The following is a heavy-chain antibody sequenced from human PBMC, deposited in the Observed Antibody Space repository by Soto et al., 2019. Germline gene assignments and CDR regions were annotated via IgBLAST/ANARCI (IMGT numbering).Heavy chain of an antibody. CDR2: IWYDGTST. V-gene: IGHV3-33*01. CDR3: ARDGTPQVFMEKGHYNYYSGMDA. Sequence: QMQLEESGGGVVQPGGSLRLSCGSSGFSFNFYGMHWVRQAPGKGLEWVAFIWYDGTSTPYADSVKGRLTISRDNSRGTLFLRMNSLRAEDTAVYYCARDGTPQVFMEKGHYNYYSGMDAWGQGTTVLVSS. CDR1: GFSFNFYG. J-gene: IGHJ6*02. D-gene: IGHD3-3*01.